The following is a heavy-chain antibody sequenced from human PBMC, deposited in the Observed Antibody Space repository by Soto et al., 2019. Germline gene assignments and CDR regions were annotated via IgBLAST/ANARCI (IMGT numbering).Heavy chain of an antibody. CDR2: IRGKANSYAT. V-gene: IGHV3-73*02. CDR1: GFTFSGSA. J-gene: IGHJ4*02. D-gene: IGHD3-3*01. CDR3: ARGISDFWSGHPKGLDY. Sequence: EVQLVESGGGLVQPGGSLKLSCAASGFTFSGSAMDWVRQASGIGLEWVVRIRGKANSYATAYAVSVEGKFTISRDDSRNTAYLQMNSPKTEDTAVYYCARGISDFWSGHPKGLDYWGQGTVVTVSS.